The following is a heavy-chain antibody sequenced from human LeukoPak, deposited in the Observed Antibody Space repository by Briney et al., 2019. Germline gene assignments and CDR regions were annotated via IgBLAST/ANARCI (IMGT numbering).Heavy chain of an antibody. CDR2: INSDGSST. CDR1: GFTFSTYW. Sequence: GGSLRLSCAASGFTFSTYWMHWVRQAPGKGLVWVSRINSDGSSTTYADSVKGRLTISRDNAKNTLYLQMNSLRVEDTAVYYCARDLYYFGSGSLDYWGQGTLVTVSS. V-gene: IGHV3-74*01. J-gene: IGHJ4*02. D-gene: IGHD3-10*01. CDR3: ARDLYYFGSGSLDY.